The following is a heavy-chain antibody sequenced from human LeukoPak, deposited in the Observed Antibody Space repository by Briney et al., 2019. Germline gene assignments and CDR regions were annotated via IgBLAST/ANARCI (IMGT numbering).Heavy chain of an antibody. CDR1: GLSFGDSA. J-gene: IGHJ4*02. Sequence: PGQSLTLSCATSGLSFGDSAMSWVRQAPGKGLEWVGFIRSETNDATPQYAASVRGRFTISRDDSKSIAYLQMNNLKTEDTAVYYCTRGGDDYNFYFDYWGQGTLVTVSS. D-gene: IGHD5-24*01. CDR2: IRSETNDATP. CDR3: TRGGDDYNFYFDY. V-gene: IGHV3-49*04.